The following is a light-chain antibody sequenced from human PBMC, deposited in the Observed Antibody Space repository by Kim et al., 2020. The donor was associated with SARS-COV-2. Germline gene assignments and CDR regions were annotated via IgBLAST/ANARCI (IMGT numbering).Light chain of an antibody. CDR3: SSYTSSSTVV. CDR1: SSDVGGYNY. CDR2: DVS. J-gene: IGLJ2*01. V-gene: IGLV2-14*03. Sequence: GQSLTIPCTGTSSDVGGYNYVSWYQQHPGKAPKLMIYDVSNRPSGVSNRFSGSKSGNTASLTISGLQAEDEADYYCSSYTSSSTVVFGGGTQLTVL.